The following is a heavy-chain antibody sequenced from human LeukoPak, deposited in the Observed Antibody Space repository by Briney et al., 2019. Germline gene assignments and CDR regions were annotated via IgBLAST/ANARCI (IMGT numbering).Heavy chain of an antibody. Sequence: GRSLRLSCAASGFTFDDYAMHWVRQAPGKGLEWVSGISWNSGRIGYADSVKGRFTVSRDNAKNSLYLQMNSLRAEDTALYYCAREVPAGSWPYFDYWGQGTLVTVSS. V-gene: IGHV3-9*01. D-gene: IGHD6-13*01. CDR2: ISWNSGRI. CDR3: AREVPAGSWPYFDY. J-gene: IGHJ4*02. CDR1: GFTFDDYA.